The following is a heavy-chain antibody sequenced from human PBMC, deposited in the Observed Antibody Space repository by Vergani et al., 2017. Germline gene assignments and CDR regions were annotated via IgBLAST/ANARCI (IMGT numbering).Heavy chain of an antibody. CDR2: ISGSGGFT. CDR1: GFSFPGYA. CDR3: ARQKDYYMDV. J-gene: IGHJ6*03. V-gene: IGHV3-23*01. Sequence: EVQLLESGGGLVQPGGSLRLSCEASGFSFPGYAMSWVRQAPGKGLEWVSGISGSGGFTYYADSVKGRFTISRDNSKNTMFLQMNNLRAEDTAVYYCARQKDYYMDVWGKGATVTVS.